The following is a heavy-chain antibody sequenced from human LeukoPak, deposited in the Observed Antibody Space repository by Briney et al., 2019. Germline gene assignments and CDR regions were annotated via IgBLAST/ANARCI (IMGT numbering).Heavy chain of an antibody. V-gene: IGHV3-23*01. CDR1: GFIFSNCA. CDR3: TRDSSYGDYSTAFDY. CDR2: SGSTT. J-gene: IGHJ4*02. Sequence: GGSLRLSCAASGFIFSNCAMTWVRQAPGKGLEWVSSSGSTTDYSDSVKGRFTISRGNSKNTLYLQMNSLRADDTAVYYCTRDSSYGDYSTAFDYWGQGALVTVSS. D-gene: IGHD4-17*01.